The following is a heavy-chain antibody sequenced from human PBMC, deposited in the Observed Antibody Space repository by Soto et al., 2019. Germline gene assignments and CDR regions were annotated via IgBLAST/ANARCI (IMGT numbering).Heavy chain of an antibody. V-gene: IGHV3-48*02. D-gene: IGHD5-12*01. CDR1: GFTFSSYS. CDR3: ARDAGDGYNYYYYGMDV. Sequence: PGGSLRLSCAASGFTFSSYSMNWVRQAPGKGLEWVSYISSSSSTIYYADSVKGRFTISRDNAKNSLYLQMNSLRDEDTAAYYCARDAGDGYNYYYYGMDVWGQGTTVTVSS. CDR2: ISSSSSTI. J-gene: IGHJ6*02.